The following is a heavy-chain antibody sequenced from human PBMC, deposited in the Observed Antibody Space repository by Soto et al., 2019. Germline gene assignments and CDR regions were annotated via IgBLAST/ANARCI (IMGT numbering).Heavy chain of an antibody. CDR3: ARTHNVGFYPY. J-gene: IGHJ4*02. Sequence: PSETLSLTCAFSVDSISSGYYWAWIRQPPGKGLEWIGSIYHSGTAYYNPSLKSRVTISVDTSKNQFSLKLSSVTAADSAIYYCARTHNVGFYPYCGQGTLVSVSS. CDR2: IYHSGTA. D-gene: IGHD2-21*01. CDR1: VDSISSGYY. V-gene: IGHV4-38-2*01.